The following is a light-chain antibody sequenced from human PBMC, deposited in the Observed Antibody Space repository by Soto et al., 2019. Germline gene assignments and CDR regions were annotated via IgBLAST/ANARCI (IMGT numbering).Light chain of an antibody. V-gene: IGLV2-11*01. CDR1: SSDVGCYNY. J-gene: IGLJ1*01. Sequence: QSALTQPRSVSGSPGQSVTISCTGTSSDVGCYNYVSWYQQHPGKAPKLMIYDVSKRPSGVPDRFSGFKSGNTASLTISGLQAEDEADYSCCSHAGSYIYVFGTGTKVTVL. CDR2: DVS. CDR3: CSHAGSYIYV.